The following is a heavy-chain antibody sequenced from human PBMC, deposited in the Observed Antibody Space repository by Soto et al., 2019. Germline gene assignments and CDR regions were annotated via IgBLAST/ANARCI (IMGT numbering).Heavy chain of an antibody. V-gene: IGHV3-23*01. CDR1: GFTFSSYA. CDR3: TKVLYGVAPYFDS. Sequence: EVQLLESGGGLVQPGGSLRLSCASSGFTFSSYAMTWVRRPPGKGLEWVSAISGSGAATYYADSVQGRFTISRDTSNNTLQLQMNRRRAEDTAFYSCTKVLYGVAPYFDSWGQGTLVTVSS. CDR2: ISGSGAAT. J-gene: IGHJ4*02. D-gene: IGHD2-15*01.